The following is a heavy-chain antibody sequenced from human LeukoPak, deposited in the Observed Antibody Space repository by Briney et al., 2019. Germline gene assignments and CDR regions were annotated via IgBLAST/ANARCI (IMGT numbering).Heavy chain of an antibody. CDR1: GFTFSSYG. J-gene: IGHJ1*01. CDR2: ISYDGSNK. D-gene: IGHD3-3*01. V-gene: IGHV3-30*18. CDR3: AKVGYEPYFQH. Sequence: GGSLRLSCAASGFTFSSYGMHWVRQAPGKGLEWVAVISYDGSNKYYADSVKGRFTISRDNSKNTLYLQMNSLRAEDTAVYYCAKVGYEPYFQHWGQGTLVTVSS.